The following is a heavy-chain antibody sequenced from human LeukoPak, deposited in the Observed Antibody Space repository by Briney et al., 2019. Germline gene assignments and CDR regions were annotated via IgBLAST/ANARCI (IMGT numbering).Heavy chain of an antibody. J-gene: IGHJ5*02. Sequence: ASVKVSCKASGYTFTGYYMHSVRQAPGHGLEWMGWINPNSGGTNYAQKFQGRVTMTRDTSISTAYMELSRLRSDDTAVYYCARDELPLLGFGELSYNWFDPWGQGTLVTVSS. CDR3: ARDELPLLGFGELSYNWFDP. V-gene: IGHV1-2*02. CDR1: GYTFTGYY. CDR2: INPNSGGT. D-gene: IGHD3-10*01.